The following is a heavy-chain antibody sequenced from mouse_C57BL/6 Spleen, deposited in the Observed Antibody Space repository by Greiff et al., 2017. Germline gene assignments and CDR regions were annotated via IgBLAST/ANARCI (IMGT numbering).Heavy chain of an antibody. J-gene: IGHJ4*01. CDR3: ASIVYGNYEGYYAMGY. CDR1: GYTFTGYW. CDR2: IFPGSGST. Sequence: VQLQQSGAELMKPGASVKLSCKATGYTFTGYWIEWVKQRPGHGLEWIGEIFPGSGSTNYNEKFKGKATFTADTSSNTAYMQLSSLTTEDSAIYYCASIVYGNYEGYYAMGYWGKGASVTVAT. D-gene: IGHD2-1*01. V-gene: IGHV1-9*01.